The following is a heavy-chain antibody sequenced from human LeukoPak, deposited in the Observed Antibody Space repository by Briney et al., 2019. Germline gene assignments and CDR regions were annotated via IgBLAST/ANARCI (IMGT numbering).Heavy chain of an antibody. J-gene: IGHJ4*02. Sequence: SETLSLTRTVSGGSISSTNYYWGWVRQPPGKGLEWIGSIYYSGSTYYKPSLKGRLTISVDTSKNQFSLKLSSVTAADTAVYYCARHLVRGAEIDYWGQGTPVTVSS. D-gene: IGHD3-10*01. CDR2: IYYSGST. V-gene: IGHV4-39*01. CDR1: GGSISSTNYY. CDR3: ARHLVRGAEIDY.